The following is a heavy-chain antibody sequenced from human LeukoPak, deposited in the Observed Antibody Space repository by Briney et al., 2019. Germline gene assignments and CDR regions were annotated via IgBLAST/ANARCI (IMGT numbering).Heavy chain of an antibody. CDR3: ARVLYYDSSGYSDFDY. J-gene: IGHJ4*02. CDR1: GYTFTSYG. Sequence: GASVTVSCTASGYTFTSYGISWVRQAPGQGLEWMGWISAYNGNTNYAQNLQGRVTITTDTFTSTAYMELRRLRSDDTALYYCARVLYYDSSGYSDFDYWGQGTLVTISS. V-gene: IGHV1-18*01. D-gene: IGHD3-22*01. CDR2: ISAYNGNT.